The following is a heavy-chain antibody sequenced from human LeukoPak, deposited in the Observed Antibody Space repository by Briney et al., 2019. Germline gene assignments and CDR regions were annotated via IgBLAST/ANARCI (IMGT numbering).Heavy chain of an antibody. D-gene: IGHD6-13*01. CDR1: GFTFSNYG. CDR2: ISYDGSNK. CDR3: AKESRSSHYGMDV. V-gene: IGHV3-30*18. J-gene: IGHJ6*02. Sequence: PGGSLRLSCAASGFTFSNYGMHWVRQAPGKGLEWVAVISYDGSNKNYGDSVKGRFTISRDISKNTLYLQMNSLRAEDTAVYYCAKESRSSHYGMDVWGQGTTVTVSS.